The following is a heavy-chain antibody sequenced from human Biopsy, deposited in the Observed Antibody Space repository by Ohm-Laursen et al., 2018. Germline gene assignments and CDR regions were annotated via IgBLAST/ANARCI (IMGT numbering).Heavy chain of an antibody. J-gene: IGHJ3*02. D-gene: IGHD1-26*01. CDR1: GDSIRNYY. CDR3: AGIVLGPTNDAFDI. V-gene: IGHV4-4*07. Sequence: GTLSLTCTVSGDSIRNYYWSWIRQAAGKGLEWIGRIYPGGGTIYNPSLKSLITMSVDTSKNHFSINLNSVTAADTAVYYCAGIVLGPTNDAFDIWGQGTMVTVSS. CDR2: IYPGGGT.